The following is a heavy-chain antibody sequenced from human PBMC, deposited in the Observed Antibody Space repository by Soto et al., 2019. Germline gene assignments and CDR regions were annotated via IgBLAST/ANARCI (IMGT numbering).Heavy chain of an antibody. J-gene: IGHJ3*02. Sequence: ASVKVSCKASGFTFTSSAVQWVRQARGQRLEWIGWIVVGSGNTNYAQKFQERVTITRDMSTSTAYMELSSLRSEDTAVYYCAADTSIVGATDAFDIWGQGTMVTVSS. D-gene: IGHD1-26*01. CDR1: GFTFTSSA. CDR2: IVVGSGNT. CDR3: AADTSIVGATDAFDI. V-gene: IGHV1-58*01.